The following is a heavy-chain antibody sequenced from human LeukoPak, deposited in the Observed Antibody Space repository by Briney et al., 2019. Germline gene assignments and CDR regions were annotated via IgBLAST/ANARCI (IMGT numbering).Heavy chain of an antibody. V-gene: IGHV4-38-2*02. D-gene: IGHD3-16*01. Sequence: PSETLSLTCTVSGYSISSGYYWGWIRQPPGKGLEWIGSIYHIGSTYYNPSLKSRVTISVDTSKNQFSLKLSSVTAADTAVYYCARELQYYDYVWGSSKDAFDIWGQGTMVTVSS. CDR1: GYSISSGYY. CDR3: ARELQYYDYVWGSSKDAFDI. CDR2: IYHIGST. J-gene: IGHJ3*02.